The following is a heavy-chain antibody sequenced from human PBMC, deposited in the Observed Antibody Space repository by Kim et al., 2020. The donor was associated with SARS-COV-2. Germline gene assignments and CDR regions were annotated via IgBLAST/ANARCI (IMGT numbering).Heavy chain of an antibody. V-gene: IGHV4-31*03. CDR2: IYYSGST. Sequence: SETLSLTCTVSGGSISSGGYYWSWIRQHPGKGLEWIGYIYYSGSTYYNPSLKSRVTISVDTSKNQFSLKLSSVTAADTAVYYCARDYYDSSGYYLSGFDPWGQGTLVTVSS. CDR3: ARDYYDSSGYYLSGFDP. J-gene: IGHJ5*02. CDR1: GGSISSGGYY. D-gene: IGHD3-22*01.